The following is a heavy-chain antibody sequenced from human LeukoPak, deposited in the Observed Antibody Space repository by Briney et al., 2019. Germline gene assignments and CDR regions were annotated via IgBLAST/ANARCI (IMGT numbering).Heavy chain of an antibody. CDR2: IRYDGSNK. CDR1: GFTFSSYG. CDR3: AKDDLREDDAFDI. Sequence: PRGSLRLSCAASGFTFSSYGMHWVRQAPGKGLEWVAFIRYDGSNKYYADSVKGRFTISRDNSKNTLYLQMNSLRAEDTAVYYCAKDDLREDDAFDIWGQGTMVTVSS. V-gene: IGHV3-30*02. J-gene: IGHJ3*02.